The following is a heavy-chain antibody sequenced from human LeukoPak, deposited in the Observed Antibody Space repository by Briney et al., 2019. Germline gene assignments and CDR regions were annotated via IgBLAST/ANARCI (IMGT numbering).Heavy chain of an antibody. J-gene: IGHJ5*02. D-gene: IGHD4-17*01. V-gene: IGHV4-34*01. CDR3: ARLRCRRTRVIRVRPSGSFDP. CDR1: GGSFSGYY. Sequence: SETLSLTCAVYGGSFSGYYWSWIRQPPGKGLEWIGEINHSGSTNYNPSLKSRVTISVDTSKNQFSLKLSSVTAVDTAVYYCARLRCRRTRVIRVRPSGSFDPWGQGTLVTVSS. CDR2: INHSGST.